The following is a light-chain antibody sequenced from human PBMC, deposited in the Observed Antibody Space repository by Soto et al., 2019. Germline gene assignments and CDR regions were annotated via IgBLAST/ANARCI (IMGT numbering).Light chain of an antibody. Sequence: EIVLTQPPATLSLSPGERATLSCSASQRISGYLAWYQQRPGQAPRLLIYDASNRATGIPVRFSGSGSGTDYTLTITNLESEDFAVYYCQQRSNWPPITFGQGTRLEI. J-gene: IGKJ5*01. CDR3: QQRSNWPPIT. CDR1: QRISGY. V-gene: IGKV3-11*01. CDR2: DAS.